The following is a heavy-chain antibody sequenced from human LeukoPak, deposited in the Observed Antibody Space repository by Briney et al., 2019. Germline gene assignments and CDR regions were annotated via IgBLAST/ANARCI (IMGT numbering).Heavy chain of an antibody. J-gene: IGHJ3*02. V-gene: IGHV4-4*07. CDR3: ARGPYYDSSKISAFDI. CDR1: GGSISSYY. CDR2: IYSSGGT. D-gene: IGHD3-22*01. Sequence: PSETLSLTCSVSGGSISSYYWSWIRQPAGKGLESIGRIYSSGGTNYNPSLRSRVTMSVDTSKNQFSLKLTSVTAADTAAYYCARGPYYDSSKISAFDIWGQGTMVTVSS.